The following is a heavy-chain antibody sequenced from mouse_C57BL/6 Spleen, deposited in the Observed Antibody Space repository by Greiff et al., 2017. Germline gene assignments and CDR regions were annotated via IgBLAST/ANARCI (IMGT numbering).Heavy chain of an antibody. CDR1: GYTFSSSW. D-gene: IGHD2-2*01. J-gene: IGHJ3*01. CDR3: SCDYGYWFAY. CDR2: IDPSDSDT. Sequence: QVQLQQPGPELVRPGTSVKLSCKASGYTFSSSWMNWVKQRPGQGLEWIGLIDPSDSDTNYNQKFKGKATVTADTSSSTAYMQLSSQTSEDSAVYDCSCDYGYWFAYWGQGTLVTVSA. V-gene: IGHV1-59*01.